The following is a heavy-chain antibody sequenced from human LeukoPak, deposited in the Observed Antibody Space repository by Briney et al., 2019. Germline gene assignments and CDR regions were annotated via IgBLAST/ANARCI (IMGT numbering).Heavy chain of an antibody. CDR2: ISYDGSNK. CDR3: VRETVAFDY. J-gene: IGHJ4*02. V-gene: IGHV3-30-3*01. D-gene: IGHD4-23*01. Sequence: PGGSLRLSCAASGFTFSSYAMHWVRQAPGKGLEWVAVISYDGSNKYYADSVKGRFTISRDNSKNTLYLQMNSLRAEDTAVYYCVRETVAFDYWGQGTLVTVSS. CDR1: GFTFSSYA.